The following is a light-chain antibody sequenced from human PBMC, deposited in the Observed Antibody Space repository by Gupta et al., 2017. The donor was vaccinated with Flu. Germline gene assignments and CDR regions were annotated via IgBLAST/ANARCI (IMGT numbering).Light chain of an antibody. V-gene: IGKV1-5*03. CDR3: QQYNSFSYT. CDR1: QTITNW. J-gene: IGKJ2*01. Sequence: DIQMTQPPSTLSASVGDSVTITCRASQTITNWLAWYQQKPGKAPKLLLYAASTLESGVPSRFSGSGSGTEFTLTITSLQPDDFATYYCQQYNSFSYTFGQGTKLEIK. CDR2: AAS.